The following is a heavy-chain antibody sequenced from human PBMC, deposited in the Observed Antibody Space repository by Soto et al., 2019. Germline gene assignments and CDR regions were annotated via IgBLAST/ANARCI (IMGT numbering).Heavy chain of an antibody. CDR1: GFTFSSYG. CDR2: ISYDGSNK. J-gene: IGHJ3*02. V-gene: IGHV3-30*18. D-gene: IGHD1-26*01. Sequence: QVQLVESGGGVVQPGRSLRLSCAASGFTFSSYGMHWVRQAPGKGLEWVAVISYDGSNKYYADSVKGRFTISRDNSKNTLSLQIKSLRAEDTAVYYCAQLVGATSPPHAFDIWGQGTMVTVSS. CDR3: AQLVGATSPPHAFDI.